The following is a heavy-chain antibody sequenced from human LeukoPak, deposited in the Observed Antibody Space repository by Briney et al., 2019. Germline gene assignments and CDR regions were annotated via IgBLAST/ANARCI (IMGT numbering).Heavy chain of an antibody. V-gene: IGHV1-8*01. J-gene: IGHJ4*02. CDR2: MNPNSGAT. D-gene: IGHD3-3*01. CDR1: GYTFTSYD. Sequence: ASVKVSCKASGYTFTSYDFNWLRQTTGQGPEWMGWMNPNSGATGYAQKFQGRVTMTRSASINTAYMELTNLRSEDTAVYYCARDAASYDFWSGYSNIFDYWGQGTLVTVSS. CDR3: ARDAASYDFWSGYSNIFDY.